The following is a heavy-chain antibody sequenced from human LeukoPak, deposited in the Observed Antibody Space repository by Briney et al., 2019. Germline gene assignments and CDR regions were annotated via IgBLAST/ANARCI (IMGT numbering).Heavy chain of an antibody. CDR1: GDSINDYY. V-gene: IGHV4-59*01. CDR3: ARVVRGAVTFNRFDP. D-gene: IGHD3-10*02. J-gene: IGHJ5*02. CDR2: VAYSGNS. Sequence: SETLSLTCTVSGDSINDYYWSWLRQTPGEGLEWIGFVAYSGNSNYNPSLESRVTISIDTSKNQFSLKLKSVTAADTAIYYCARVVRGAVTFNRFDPWGKGTLVTVSS.